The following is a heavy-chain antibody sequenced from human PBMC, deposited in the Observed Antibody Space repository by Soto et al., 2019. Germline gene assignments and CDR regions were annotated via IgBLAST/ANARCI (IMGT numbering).Heavy chain of an antibody. Sequence: EVQLVESGGGLIQPGGSLRLSCAASGFNVSSNYMSWVRQAPGKGLEWVSVIYSGGSTYYADSVKGRFTISRDNSKNPLYLQMNSLRAEDTAVYYCARDRVESGYPEYFQHWGQGTLVTVSS. CDR3: ARDRVESGYPEYFQH. J-gene: IGHJ1*01. CDR2: IYSGGST. V-gene: IGHV3-53*01. D-gene: IGHD3-22*01. CDR1: GFNVSSNY.